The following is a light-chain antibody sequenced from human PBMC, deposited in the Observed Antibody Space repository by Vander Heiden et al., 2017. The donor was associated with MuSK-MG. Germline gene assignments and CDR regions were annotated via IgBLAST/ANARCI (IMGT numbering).Light chain of an antibody. Sequence: QSALTQPRSVSGSPGQSFTISCTGTRSDVGGYNYVSWYQQHPGKAPKRRIYDVSNRPSGVPDRFSGSKSGNKASLTISGLQAEDEADDYCCSSAGSYTSYVFGTGTKVTVL. J-gene: IGLJ1*01. V-gene: IGLV2-11*01. CDR2: DVS. CDR1: RSDVGGYNY. CDR3: CSSAGSYTSYV.